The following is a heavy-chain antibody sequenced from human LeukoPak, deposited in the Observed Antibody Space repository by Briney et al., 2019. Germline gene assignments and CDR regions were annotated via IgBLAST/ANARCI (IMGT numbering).Heavy chain of an antibody. J-gene: IGHJ4*02. CDR2: IYYSGST. D-gene: IGHD3-22*01. CDR1: GGSISSGGYS. CDR3: ASNYGSSGYK. V-gene: IGHV4-31*03. Sequence: SQTLSLTCTVSGGSISSGGYSWSWIRQHPGKGLEWIGYIYYSGSTYYNPSLKSRVTISVDTSKNQFSLKLSSVTAADTAVYYCASNYGSSGYKWGQGTLVTVSS.